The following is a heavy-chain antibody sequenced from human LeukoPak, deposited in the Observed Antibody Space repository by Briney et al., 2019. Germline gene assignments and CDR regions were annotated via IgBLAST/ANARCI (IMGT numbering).Heavy chain of an antibody. V-gene: IGHV3-74*01. CDR3: ARAPSGSYYEPANWFDP. CDR1: GFTFSSYW. D-gene: IGHD1-26*01. Sequence: PGGSLRLSCAASGFTFSSYWMHWVRQAPGKGLVWVSRINSDGSSTSYADSVKGRFTISRHNAKTTLYLQMNSLRAEDTAVYYCARAPSGSYYEPANWFDPWGQGTLVTVSS. J-gene: IGHJ5*02. CDR2: INSDGSST.